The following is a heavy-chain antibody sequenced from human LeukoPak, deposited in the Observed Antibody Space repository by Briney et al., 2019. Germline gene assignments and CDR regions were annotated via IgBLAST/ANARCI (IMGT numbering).Heavy chain of an antibody. J-gene: IGHJ4*02. V-gene: IGHV3-30*02. D-gene: IGHD2-15*01. CDR3: SKNPPPDCSGGSCYLDHYFDY. CDR2: IRFDGTNK. CDR1: GFTFSSYG. Sequence: GGSLRLSCAASGFTFSSYGMHWVRQAPGKGLEWVSFIRFDGTNKYYADSVKGRFTISRDNSKNTLYLQMNSLRAEDTAVYYLSKNPPPDCSGGSCYLDHYFDYWGQGTLVTVSS.